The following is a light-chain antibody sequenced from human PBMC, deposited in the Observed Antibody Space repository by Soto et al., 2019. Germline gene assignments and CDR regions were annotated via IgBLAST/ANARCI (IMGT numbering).Light chain of an antibody. J-gene: IGKJ1*01. CDR2: HAS. V-gene: IGKV1-5*01. CDR1: QSISRW. Sequence: IHMTLSPSTLSASVGNRVTISCRASQSISRWLAWYQQKPGKAPTLLIYHASNLESGVPSRFSGSGSGTEFTLTISSLKPDDVATYYCQQYNTYLSFGQGTKVDIK. CDR3: QQYNTYLS.